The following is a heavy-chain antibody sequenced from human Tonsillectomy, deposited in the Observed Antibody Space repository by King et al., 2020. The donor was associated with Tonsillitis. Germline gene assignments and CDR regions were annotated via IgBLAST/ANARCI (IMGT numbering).Heavy chain of an antibody. CDR1: GGSISSSSYY. D-gene: IGHD1-26*01. J-gene: IGHJ4*02. V-gene: IGHV4-39*01. Sequence: LQLQESGPGLVKPSETLSLTCTVSGGSISSSSYYWGWIRQPPGKGLEWIGSIYYSGSTYYNPSLKSRVTISVDTSKNQFSLKLSSVTAADTAVYYCARHTLPPGLGGSYYRFDYWGQGTLVTVSS. CDR2: IYYSGST. CDR3: ARHTLPPGLGGSYYRFDY.